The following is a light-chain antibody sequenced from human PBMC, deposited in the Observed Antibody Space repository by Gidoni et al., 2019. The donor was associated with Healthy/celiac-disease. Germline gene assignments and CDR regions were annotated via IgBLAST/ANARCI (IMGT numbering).Light chain of an antibody. CDR1: SSAVGGYNY. V-gene: IGLV2-11*01. Sequence: QSALTQPRSVSGSPGQSVTISCTGTSSAVGGYNYVSWYQHHPGEAPKLMIYDVSKRPSGVPDRFSGSKPGNTASLTISGLQAEDEADYYCCSYAGSYSWVFGGGTKLTVL. CDR3: CSYAGSYSWV. J-gene: IGLJ3*02. CDR2: DVS.